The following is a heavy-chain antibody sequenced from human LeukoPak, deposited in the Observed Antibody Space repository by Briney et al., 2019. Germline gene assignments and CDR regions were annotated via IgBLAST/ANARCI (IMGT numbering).Heavy chain of an antibody. CDR2: INHSGST. V-gene: IGHV4-34*01. D-gene: IGHD5-18*01. Sequence: SETLSLTCAVYGGSFSGYYWSWIRQPPGKGLEWIGEINHSGSTNYNPSLKSRVTISVDTSKNQFSLKLSSVTAADTAVYYCASKVVDTAIGAFDIWGQGTMVTVSS. J-gene: IGHJ3*02. CDR1: GGSFSGYY. CDR3: ASKVVDTAIGAFDI.